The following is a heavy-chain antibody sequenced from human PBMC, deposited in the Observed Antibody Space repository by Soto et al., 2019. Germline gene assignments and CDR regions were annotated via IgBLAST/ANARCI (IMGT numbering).Heavy chain of an antibody. Sequence: PGGSLRLSCAASGFTSGFTFSSYSMSWVRQAPGKGLEWVSSISSSSSYTYYADSVKGRFTISRDNTNNSLYLQMNSLRVADTAVYYCAKESPIGSYAHWGQGTRVTVSS. D-gene: IGHD3-16*01. CDR3: AKESPIGSYAH. J-gene: IGHJ4*02. CDR1: GFTFSSYS. V-gene: IGHV3-21*01. CDR2: ISSSSSYT.